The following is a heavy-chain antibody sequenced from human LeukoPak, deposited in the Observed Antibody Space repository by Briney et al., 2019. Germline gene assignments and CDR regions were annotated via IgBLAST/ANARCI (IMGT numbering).Heavy chain of an antibody. V-gene: IGHV1-69*13. J-gene: IGHJ6*02. Sequence: ASVKVSRKASGYTFTSYGISWVRQAPGQGLEWMGGIIPIFGTANYAQKFQGRVTITADESTSTAYMELSSLRSEDTAVYYCATIAAAGASNYYGMDVWGQGTTVTVS. D-gene: IGHD6-13*01. CDR1: GYTFTSYG. CDR3: ATIAAAGASNYYGMDV. CDR2: IIPIFGTA.